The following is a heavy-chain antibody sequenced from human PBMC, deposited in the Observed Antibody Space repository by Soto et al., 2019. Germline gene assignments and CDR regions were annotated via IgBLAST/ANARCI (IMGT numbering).Heavy chain of an antibody. D-gene: IGHD3-3*01. CDR1: GYTFTSYD. V-gene: IGHV1-8*01. CDR3: ARGSNPTFCMDV. CDR2: MNPNSGNT. J-gene: IGHJ6*03. Sequence: GASVKVSCKASGYTFTSYDINWVRQATGQGLEWMGWMNPNSGNTGYAQKFQGRVTMTRNTSISTAYMELSSLRSEDTAVYYCARGSNPTFCMDVWGKGTTVTVSS.